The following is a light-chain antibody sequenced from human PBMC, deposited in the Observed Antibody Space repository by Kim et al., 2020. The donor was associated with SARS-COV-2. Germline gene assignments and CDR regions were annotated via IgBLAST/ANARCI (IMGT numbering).Light chain of an antibody. CDR2: GAS. Sequence: EIVMTQSPVTLSVSPGERATLSCRASQGVSSNLAWYHQKPGQPPRLLICGASTRATGIPARFSGGGSGTEFTLTISSLQSEDFAVYYCQQYHASRRTFGQGTKVDIK. CDR1: QGVSSN. J-gene: IGKJ1*01. CDR3: QQYHASRRT. V-gene: IGKV3D-15*01.